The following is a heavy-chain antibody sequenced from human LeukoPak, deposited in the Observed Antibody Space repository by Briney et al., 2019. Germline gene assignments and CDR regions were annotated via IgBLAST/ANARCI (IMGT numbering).Heavy chain of an antibody. CDR2: INPSGGST. D-gene: IGHD3-10*01. CDR1: GYTFTSYY. Sequence: GASVKVSCKASGYTFTSYYMHWVRQAPGQGLEWMGIINPSGGSTSYAQKFQGRVTMTRDTSTSTVYMELSSLRSEDTAVYYCARDQPVYELWFGRGVVFDPWGQGTLVTVSS. J-gene: IGHJ5*02. CDR3: ARDQPVYELWFGRGVVFDP. V-gene: IGHV1-46*01.